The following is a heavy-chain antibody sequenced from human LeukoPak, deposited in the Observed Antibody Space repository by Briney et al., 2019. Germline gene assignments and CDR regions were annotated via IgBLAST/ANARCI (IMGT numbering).Heavy chain of an antibody. CDR1: GFTFSSYS. Sequence: GGSLRLSCAASGFTFSSYSMNWVRQAPGKGLEWVTSISSSSSYIYYADSVKGRFTISRDNAKNSLYLQMNSLTAEDTAVYYCARDPYSGAYGDTYYYFMDVWGKGTTVTISS. D-gene: IGHD1-26*01. CDR2: ISSSSSYI. J-gene: IGHJ6*03. V-gene: IGHV3-21*01. CDR3: ARDPYSGAYGDTYYYFMDV.